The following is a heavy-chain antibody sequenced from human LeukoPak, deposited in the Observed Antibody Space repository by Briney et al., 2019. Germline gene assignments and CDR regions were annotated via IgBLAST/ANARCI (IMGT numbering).Heavy chain of an antibody. CDR1: GGSFSGYY. J-gene: IGHJ4*02. D-gene: IGHD6-19*01. CDR2: INHSGST. Sequence: PSETLSLTCAVYGGSFSGYYWSWIRQPPGKGLEWIGEINHSGSTNYNPSLKSRVTISGDTSKNQFSLNLSSVTAADTAVYYCARGRRHSSGWSFDYWGQGTLVTVSS. CDR3: ARGRRHSSGWSFDY. V-gene: IGHV4-34*01.